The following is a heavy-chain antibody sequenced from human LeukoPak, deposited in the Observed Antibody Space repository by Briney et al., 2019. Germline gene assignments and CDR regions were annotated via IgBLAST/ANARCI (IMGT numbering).Heavy chain of an antibody. CDR3: AKPGAYYDSSGYWDY. CDR1: GFTFSSYA. V-gene: IGHV3-23*01. D-gene: IGHD3-22*01. CDR2: ISGSGIST. Sequence: GGSLRLSCAASGFTFSSYAMTWVRQAPGKGLEWVSGISGSGISTYYADSVKGRFTISRDNSKNTLYLQMNSLRAEDKAVYYCAKPGAYYDSSGYWDYWGQGTLVTVSS. J-gene: IGHJ4*02.